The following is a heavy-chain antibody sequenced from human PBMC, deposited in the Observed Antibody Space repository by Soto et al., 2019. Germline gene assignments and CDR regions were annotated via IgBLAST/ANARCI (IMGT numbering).Heavy chain of an antibody. CDR3: ARGQEAGTGFDS. Sequence: ASVKVSCKASGYTFTSYDINLVRQATGQGLEWMGWMNPNSGNTGYAQKLQGRVTMTRNTSISTDYMELSSLRSEDTAVYYCARGQEAGTGFDSWGQGTLVTVSS. CDR2: MNPNSGNT. J-gene: IGHJ4*02. V-gene: IGHV1-8*01. D-gene: IGHD6-19*01. CDR1: GYTFTSYD.